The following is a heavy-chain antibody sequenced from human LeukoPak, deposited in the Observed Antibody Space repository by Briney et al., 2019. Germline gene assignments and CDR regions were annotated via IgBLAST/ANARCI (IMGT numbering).Heavy chain of an antibody. CDR3: ARVGGASYYGSGSYYNAYNWFDP. CDR2: IRYDGTNK. V-gene: IGHV3-30*02. CDR1: GFTFSNYG. J-gene: IGHJ5*02. Sequence: PGGSLRLSCAASGFTFSNYGMHWVRQAPGKGLEWVAFIRYDGTNKYSADSVKGRFTISRDNSKNTLYLQMNSLRAEDTAVYYCARVGGASYYGSGSYYNAYNWFDPWGQGTLVTVSS. D-gene: IGHD3-10*01.